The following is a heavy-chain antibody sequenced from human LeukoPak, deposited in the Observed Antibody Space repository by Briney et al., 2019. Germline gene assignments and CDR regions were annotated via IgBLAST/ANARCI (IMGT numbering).Heavy chain of an antibody. CDR2: IYPTDSDT. V-gene: IGHV5-51*01. CDR3: ARHPNYCRGGTCYSSNYFDY. J-gene: IGHJ4*02. Sequence: GESLKISCKGSGYTFSSYWIGWVRQMPGKGLEWMGIIYPTDSDTRYSPSFQGQVTISADKSISTAYQQWSSLKTSDSAMYYCARHPNYCRGGTCYSSNYFDYWGQGTLVTVSS. D-gene: IGHD1-14*01. CDR1: GYTFSSYW.